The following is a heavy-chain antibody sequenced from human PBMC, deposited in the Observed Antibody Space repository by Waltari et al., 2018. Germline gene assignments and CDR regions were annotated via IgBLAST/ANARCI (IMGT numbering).Heavy chain of an antibody. J-gene: IGHJ4*02. CDR1: GFTFSPYA. CDR3: AKGWGCRSASCSTGFDY. D-gene: IGHD2-2*01. V-gene: IGHV3-23*01. Sequence: EVQLLESGGGLVQPGGSLRLSCAASGFTFSPYAMNWVRQAPGKGLECVSGIINSGGNPYYGDSVKGRFTISRDNSKNTLYLQMSSLGADDAAVYYCAKGWGCRSASCSTGFDYWGQGTLVTVSS. CDR2: IINSGGNP.